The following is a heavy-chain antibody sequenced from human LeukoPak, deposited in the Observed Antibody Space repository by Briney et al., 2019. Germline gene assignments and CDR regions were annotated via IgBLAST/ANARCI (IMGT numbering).Heavy chain of an antibody. Sequence: GGSLRLSCAASGFTFSDYYMSWLRQAPGKGLEWVSYISSSGSTIHYADSVKGRFTISRDNAKNSLYLQMNSLRAEDTALYYCASLYDSSGYDAFDIWGQGTMVTVSS. CDR3: ASLYDSSGYDAFDI. CDR2: ISSSGSTI. D-gene: IGHD3-22*01. J-gene: IGHJ3*02. CDR1: GFTFSDYY. V-gene: IGHV3-11*01.